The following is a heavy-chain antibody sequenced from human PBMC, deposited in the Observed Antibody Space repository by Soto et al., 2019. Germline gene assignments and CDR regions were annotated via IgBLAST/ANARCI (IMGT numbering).Heavy chain of an antibody. D-gene: IGHD6-6*01. J-gene: IGHJ3*02. CDR2: INPSGGST. CDR3: ARTGGREAARRFAAFDI. V-gene: IGHV1-46*01. CDR1: GYTFTSYY. Sequence: GASVKVSCKASGYTFTSYYIHWVRQAPGQGLEWMGIINPSGGSTSYAQKFQGRVTMTRDTSTSTVYMELSSLRSEDTAVYYCARTGGREAARRFAAFDIWGQGTMVTVSS.